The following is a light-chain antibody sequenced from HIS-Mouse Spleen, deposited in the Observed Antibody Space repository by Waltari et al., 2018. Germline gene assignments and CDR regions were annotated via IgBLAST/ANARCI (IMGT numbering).Light chain of an antibody. CDR3: YSTDSSGNHRV. CDR2: EDS. Sequence: SYELTQPPSVSVSPGQTARITCSGDALPKKYAYWYQQKSGQAPVLVIYEDSKRPSGIPDRFSGSSSGTMATLTISGAQVEDEAYYYCYSTDSSGNHRVFGGGTKLTVL. V-gene: IGLV3-10*01. J-gene: IGLJ2*01. CDR1: ALPKKY.